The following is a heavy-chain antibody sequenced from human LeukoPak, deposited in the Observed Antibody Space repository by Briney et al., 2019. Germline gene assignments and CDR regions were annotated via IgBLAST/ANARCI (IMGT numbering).Heavy chain of an antibody. CDR1: GFTFRSNW. D-gene: IGHD1-1*01. CDR2: MNQGGSEK. Sequence: GGSLRLSCVASGFTFRSNWMSWVRQAPGKGLEWVAHMNQGGSEKYYVDSVKGRFTISRDNSKNTLYVQMNSLRAEDTAIYYCAKAPPPRGRVYYYMDVWGNGTTVTVS. J-gene: IGHJ6*03. CDR3: AKAPPPRGRVYYYMDV. V-gene: IGHV3-7*03.